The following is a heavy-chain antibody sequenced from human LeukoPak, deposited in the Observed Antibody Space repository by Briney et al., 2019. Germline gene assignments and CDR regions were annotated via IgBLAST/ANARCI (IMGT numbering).Heavy chain of an antibody. Sequence: PGGSLRLSCAASGFTFSSYSMNWVRQAPGKGLEWDSSISSSSSYIYYADSVKGRFTISRDNAKNSLYLQMNSLRAEDTAVYYCAKGYSSSSPAFDIWGQGTMVTVS. CDR1: GFTFSSYS. V-gene: IGHV3-21*01. CDR2: ISSSSSYI. D-gene: IGHD6-6*01. CDR3: AKGYSSSSPAFDI. J-gene: IGHJ3*02.